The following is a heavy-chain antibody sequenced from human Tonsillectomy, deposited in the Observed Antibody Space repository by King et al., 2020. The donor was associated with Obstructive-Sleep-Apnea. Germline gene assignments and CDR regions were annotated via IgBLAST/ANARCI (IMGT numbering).Heavy chain of an antibody. CDR3: ARQGYSSGWYYFDY. CDR1: GGSISSYY. J-gene: IGHJ4*02. V-gene: IGHV4-59*08. D-gene: IGHD6-19*01. Sequence: VQLQESGPGLVKPSETLSLTCTVSGGSISSYYWSWIRQPPGKGLEWIGYIFYSGRTNYNPSLKSRVTISVDKSKNQFSLNLSPVTAADTAVYYCARQGYSSGWYYFDYWGQGTLVTVSS. CDR2: IFYSGRT.